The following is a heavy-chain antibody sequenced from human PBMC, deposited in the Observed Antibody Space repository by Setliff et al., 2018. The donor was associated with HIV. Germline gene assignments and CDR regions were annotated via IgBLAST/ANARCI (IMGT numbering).Heavy chain of an antibody. CDR2: IWYDGSNK. CDR3: AREGSVNDAFDI. J-gene: IGHJ3*02. Sequence: PGGSLRLSCAASGFTFSSYGMHWVRQAPGKGLEWVAVIWYDGSNKYYADSVKGRFTISRDNSKNTLYLQMNSLRAEDTAVYYCAREGSVNDAFDIWGQGTMVTV. CDR1: GFTFSSYG. V-gene: IGHV3-33*01.